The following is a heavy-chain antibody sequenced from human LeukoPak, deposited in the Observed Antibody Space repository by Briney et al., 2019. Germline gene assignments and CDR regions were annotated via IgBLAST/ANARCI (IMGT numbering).Heavy chain of an antibody. CDR2: IYTSGST. D-gene: IGHD7-27*01. CDR3: ARFNTRNWGLDAFDI. CDR1: GGSIRRYY. V-gene: IGHV4-4*07. J-gene: IGHJ3*02. Sequence: SETLSLTCTVSGGSIRRYYWSWIRQPAGKGLEWIGRIYTSGSTNYNPSLKSRVTMSVDTSKNQFSLKLSSVTAADTAVYYCARFNTRNWGLDAFDIWGQGTMVTVPS.